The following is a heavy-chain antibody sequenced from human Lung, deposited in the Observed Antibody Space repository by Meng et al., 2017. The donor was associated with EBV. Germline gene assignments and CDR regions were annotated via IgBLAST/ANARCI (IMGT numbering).Heavy chain of an antibody. D-gene: IGHD2-2*01. CDR3: ARGELLWDY. Sequence: QVQLQESGPGLVKPSQTLSLTCTVSGGSISSGGYYWSWIRQPPGKGLEWIGYMDYRGSTFYNPSLKSRVTISADTSKNQFSLKLSSVTAADTAVYFCARGELLWDYWGQGTLVTVSS. CDR2: MDYRGST. J-gene: IGHJ4*02. V-gene: IGHV4-30-4*08. CDR1: GGSISSGGYY.